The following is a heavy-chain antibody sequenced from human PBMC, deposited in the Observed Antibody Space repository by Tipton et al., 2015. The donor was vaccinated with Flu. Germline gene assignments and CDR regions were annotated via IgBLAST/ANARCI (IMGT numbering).Heavy chain of an antibody. J-gene: IGHJ5*02. CDR2: IYSGGST. CDR3: ARTISGSYYGFEWFDP. Sequence: SLRLSCAASGFTVSSNYMSWVRQAPGKGLEWVSVIYSGGSTYYADYVKGRFTISRDNYKNTLYLQMNCLRAEDTAVYYCARTISGSYYGFEWFDPWGQGTLVTVSS. V-gene: IGHV3-53*01. D-gene: IGHD1-26*01. CDR1: GFTVSSNY.